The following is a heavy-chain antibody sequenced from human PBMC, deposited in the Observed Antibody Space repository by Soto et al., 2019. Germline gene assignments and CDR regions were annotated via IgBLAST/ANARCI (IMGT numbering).Heavy chain of an antibody. D-gene: IGHD3-22*01. CDR1: GFTFSDYY. V-gene: IGHV3-11*01. J-gene: IGHJ3*01. Sequence: QVQLVESGGGLVKPGGSLRLSCAASGFTFSDYYMSWIRQAPGKGLEWVSYISSVGSIIYYADSVKGRFTISRDNAKNSRYMQMNSLRAEDTAVYDWDRDRNSNDYDSSGYSPGAFDLWGQGTMVTVSS. CDR2: ISSVGSII. CDR3: DRDRNSNDYDSSGYSPGAFDL.